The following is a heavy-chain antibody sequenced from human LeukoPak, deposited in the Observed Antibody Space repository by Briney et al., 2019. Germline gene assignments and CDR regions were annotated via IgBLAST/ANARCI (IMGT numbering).Heavy chain of an antibody. CDR2: INHSGST. V-gene: IGHV4-34*01. Sequence: PSETLSLTCAVYGGSFSGYYWSWIRQPPGKGLEWIGEINHSGSTNYNPSLKSRVTISVDTSKNQFSLKLRSVTAAATAVYYCARGPGRPYYDILTGYYNVQGTSNWFDPWGQGTLVTVSS. J-gene: IGHJ5*02. CDR3: ARGPGRPYYDILTGYYNVQGTSNWFDP. CDR1: GGSFSGYY. D-gene: IGHD3-9*01.